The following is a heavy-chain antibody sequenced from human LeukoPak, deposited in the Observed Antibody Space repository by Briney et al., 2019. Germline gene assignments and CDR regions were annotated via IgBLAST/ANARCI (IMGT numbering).Heavy chain of an antibody. CDR1: GFTFSSYG. D-gene: IGHD1-26*01. Sequence: PGRSLRLSCAASGFTFSSYGMHWVRQTPGKGLEWVAVIWSDGSNKYYADSVKGRFTISRDNSKNTLYLQMNSLRAEDTAVYYCARGNGSFSGGFDYRGQGTLVTVSS. V-gene: IGHV3-33*01. CDR2: IWSDGSNK. J-gene: IGHJ4*02. CDR3: ARGNGSFSGGFDY.